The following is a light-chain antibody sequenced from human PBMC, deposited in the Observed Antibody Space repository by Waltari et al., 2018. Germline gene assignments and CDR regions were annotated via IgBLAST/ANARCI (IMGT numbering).Light chain of an antibody. Sequence: EVVLTQSPGTLSLSPGERATLSCRASQTVSSSYLAWYQQKLGQAPRLLIYGASTRATGIPDRFSGSGYGTDFTLTITRLEPEDFAVYYCQQYGTSPPYTFGQGTKLEIK. V-gene: IGKV3-20*01. J-gene: IGKJ2*01. CDR2: GAS. CDR1: QTVSSSY. CDR3: QQYGTSPPYT.